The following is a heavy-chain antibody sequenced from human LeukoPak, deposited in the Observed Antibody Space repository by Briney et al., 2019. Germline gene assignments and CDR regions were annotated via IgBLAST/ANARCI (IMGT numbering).Heavy chain of an antibody. CDR3: ARSSWYYYFDY. V-gene: IGHV1-2*02. CDR2: INPNSGGT. Sequence: ASVKVSCKASGYTFTSYGISWVRQAPGQGLEWMGWINPNSGGTNYAQKFQGRVTMTRDTSISTAYMELSRLRSDDTAVYYCARSSWYYYFDYWGQGTLVTVSS. D-gene: IGHD6-13*01. CDR1: GYTFTSYG. J-gene: IGHJ4*02.